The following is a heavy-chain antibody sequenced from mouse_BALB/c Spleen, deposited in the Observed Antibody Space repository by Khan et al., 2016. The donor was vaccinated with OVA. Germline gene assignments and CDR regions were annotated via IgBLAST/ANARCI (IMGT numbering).Heavy chain of an antibody. CDR1: GYSFTAYY. V-gene: IGHV1-18*01. CDR3: GRGYKFFHY. Sequence: VQLQQSGPDLVKPGASVKISCKASGYSFTAYYMYWVKESHGQTLECIGCVNPSDGGTIYNQKFRGKAILTVDKSSSTAYLELRSLTSEDSAVYYCGRGYKFFHYWGQGTLVTFSA. J-gene: IGHJ3*01. CDR2: VNPSDGGT. D-gene: IGHD2-14*01.